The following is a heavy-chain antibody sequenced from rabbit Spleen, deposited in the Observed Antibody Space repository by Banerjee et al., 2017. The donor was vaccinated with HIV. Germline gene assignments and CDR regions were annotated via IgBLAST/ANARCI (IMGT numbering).Heavy chain of an antibody. J-gene: IGHJ4*01. CDR1: GFSFSRSVW. CDR3: ARGGTGWTTNYFNL. D-gene: IGHD4-1*01. CDR2: IYIGDGDT. Sequence: LEESGGGLVKPEGSLTLTCTASGFSFSRSVWMCWVRQAPGKGPEWIACIYIGDGDTYYASWAKGRFTISKTSSTVTLQMTSLTAADTATYFCARGGTGWTTNYFNLWGQGTLVTVS. V-gene: IGHV1S45*01.